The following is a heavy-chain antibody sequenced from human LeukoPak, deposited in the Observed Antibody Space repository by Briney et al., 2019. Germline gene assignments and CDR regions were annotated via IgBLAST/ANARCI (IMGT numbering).Heavy chain of an antibody. J-gene: IGHJ4*02. Sequence: SVKVSCKASGGTFSSYAISWVRQAPGQGREWMGGIIPIFGTANYAQKFQGRVTITADESTSTAYMELRSLRSEDTAVYYCASEGVVVPAAMSPLGYWGQGTLVTAPS. CDR1: GGTFSSYA. D-gene: IGHD2-2*01. V-gene: IGHV1-69*13. CDR2: IIPIFGTA. CDR3: ASEGVVVPAAMSPLGY.